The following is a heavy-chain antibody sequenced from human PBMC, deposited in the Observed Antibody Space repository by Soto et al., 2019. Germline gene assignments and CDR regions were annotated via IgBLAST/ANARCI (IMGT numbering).Heavy chain of an antibody. V-gene: IGHV4-39*01. J-gene: IGHJ4*02. Sequence: SETLSLTCTVFGGSISSSSYYWGWIRQPPGKGLEWIGSIYYSGSTYYNPSLKSRVTISVDTSKNQFSLKLSSVTAADTAVYYCARKESGYGDYYFDYWGQGTLVTVSS. CDR1: GGSISSSSYY. D-gene: IGHD4-17*01. CDR3: ARKESGYGDYYFDY. CDR2: IYYSGST.